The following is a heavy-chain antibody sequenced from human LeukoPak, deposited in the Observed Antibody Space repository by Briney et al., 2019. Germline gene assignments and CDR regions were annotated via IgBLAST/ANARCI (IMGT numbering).Heavy chain of an antibody. CDR3: AKDQKSIAATGYDY. V-gene: IGHV3-23*01. CDR2: ISGSGGST. Sequence: GGSLRLSCAASGFTFSNYALSWVRQGPGKGLEWVSTISGSGGSTYYADSVKGRFTISRDNSKNTLFLQMNSLRADDTAVYFCAKDQKSIAATGYDYWGQGTLVTVSS. CDR1: GFTFSNYA. D-gene: IGHD6-13*01. J-gene: IGHJ4*02.